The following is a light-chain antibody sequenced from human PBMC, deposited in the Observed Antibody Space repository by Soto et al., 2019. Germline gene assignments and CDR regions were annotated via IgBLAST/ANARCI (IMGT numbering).Light chain of an antibody. CDR2: GAS. Sequence: DIRMTQSPSSVSASVGDTVTITCRASQGVGVWLGWYQQKPGKAPHLLIYGASGLQVGVPSRFSGSVSGADFTLTISSLQSEDFAVYYCQQANDWPPTFGQGTRV. J-gene: IGKJ1*01. CDR3: QQANDWPPT. V-gene: IGKV1-12*01. CDR1: QGVGVW.